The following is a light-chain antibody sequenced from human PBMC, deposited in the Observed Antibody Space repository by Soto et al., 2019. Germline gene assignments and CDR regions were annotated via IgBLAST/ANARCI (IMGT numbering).Light chain of an antibody. V-gene: IGKV2-28*01. CDR2: LGS. CDR1: QSLLHNNGYDY. J-gene: IGKJ2*01. CDR3: MQAVQFPHT. Sequence: DVVQPQSPRSLPVTLGQPASISCRSSQSLLHNNGYDYLDWFLQKPGQSPQLLIFLGSNRASGVPDRFSGSGSGTDFTLKISRVEAEDVGVYYCMQAVQFPHTFGQGTKLEI.